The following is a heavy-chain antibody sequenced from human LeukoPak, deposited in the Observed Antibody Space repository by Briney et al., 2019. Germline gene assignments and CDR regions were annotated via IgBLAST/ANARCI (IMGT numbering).Heavy chain of an antibody. Sequence: GASVKVSCKASGYTFTSYAISWVRQAPGQGLEWMGGIIPIFGTANYAQKFQGRVTITADESTSTAYMELSSLRSEDTAVYYCAREDDILTGYADKYYYYGMDVWGQGTTVTVSS. CDR2: IIPIFGTA. CDR3: AREDDILTGYADKYYYYGMDV. D-gene: IGHD3-9*01. V-gene: IGHV1-69*13. CDR1: GYTFTSYA. J-gene: IGHJ6*02.